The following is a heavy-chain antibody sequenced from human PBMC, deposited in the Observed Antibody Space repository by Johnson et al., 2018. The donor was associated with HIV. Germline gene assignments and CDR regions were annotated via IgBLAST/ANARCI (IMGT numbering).Heavy chain of an antibody. J-gene: IGHJ3*02. CDR1: GFTFSSNP. CDR2: MSYDGINI. Sequence: QVQLVESGGGVVQPGRSLRLSCAASGFTFSSNPMHWVRQAPGKGLEWVAVMSYDGINIYYADSVKGRFTISRDNSKNTLYLQMNSLRREDKAVYYCARDASNEFRIEVYAFDIWGQGTMVTVSS. V-gene: IGHV3-30-3*01. CDR3: ARDASNEFRIEVYAFDI. D-gene: IGHD1-1*01.